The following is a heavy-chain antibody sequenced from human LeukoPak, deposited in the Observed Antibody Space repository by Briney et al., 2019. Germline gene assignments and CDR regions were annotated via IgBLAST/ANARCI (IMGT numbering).Heavy chain of an antibody. CDR3: ARDLGFGGATAFDY. V-gene: IGHV3-21*01. J-gene: IGHJ4*02. Sequence: GGSLRLSCAASGFTLSSYSMNWVRQAPGKGLEWVSSISSSSSYIYYADSVKGRFTISRDNAKNSLYLQMNSLRAEDTAVYYCARDLGFGGATAFDYWGQGTLVTVSS. CDR2: ISSSSSYI. D-gene: IGHD3-16*01. CDR1: GFTLSSYS.